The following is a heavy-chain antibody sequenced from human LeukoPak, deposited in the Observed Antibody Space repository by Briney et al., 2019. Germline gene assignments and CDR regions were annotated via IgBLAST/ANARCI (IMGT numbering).Heavy chain of an antibody. Sequence: GGSLRLSCAVSGFTFSTYWMTWVRQAPGEGLKWVANIDQDGSEKYYVDSVKGRFTISRDNTKNSLFLKKNSLRAEDTAVYYCARGKGWTDYGGQGTLVTVS. CDR2: IDQDGSEK. CDR3: ARGKGWTDY. D-gene: IGHD6-19*01. V-gene: IGHV3-7*05. J-gene: IGHJ4*02. CDR1: GFTFSTYW.